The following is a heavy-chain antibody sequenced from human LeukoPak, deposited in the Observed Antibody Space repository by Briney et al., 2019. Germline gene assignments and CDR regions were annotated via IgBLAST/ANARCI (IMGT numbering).Heavy chain of an antibody. D-gene: IGHD2-21*01. J-gene: IGHJ4*02. V-gene: IGHV3-48*03. CDR3: ARNFGRYYPDDY. CDR1: GFTFSSYE. CDR2: ISSSGSTI. Sequence: GGSLRLSCAASGFTFSSYEMNWVRQAPGKGLVWVSYISSSGSTIYYADSAKGRFTISRDNAKNSLYLLMNSLRAEDTAVYYCARNFGRYYPDDYWGQGTLVTVSS.